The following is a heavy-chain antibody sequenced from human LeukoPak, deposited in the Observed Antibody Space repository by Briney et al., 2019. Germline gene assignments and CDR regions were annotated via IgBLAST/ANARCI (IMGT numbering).Heavy chain of an antibody. CDR2: IVPLFGLP. Sequence: ASVKVSCKASGGTFNRNALSWLRQAPGQGLEWMGGIVPLFGLPNYAQRFQGRVTITADESTTTAYMELSSLRSEDTAVYYCARGGGDYSKRRVGYYYYMDVWGKGTTVTVSS. CDR3: ARGGGDYSKRRVGYYYYMDV. CDR1: GGTFNRNA. J-gene: IGHJ6*03. D-gene: IGHD4-11*01. V-gene: IGHV1-69*01.